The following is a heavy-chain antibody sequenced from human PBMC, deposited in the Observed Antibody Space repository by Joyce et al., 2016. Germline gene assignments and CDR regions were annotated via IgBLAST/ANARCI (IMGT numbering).Heavy chain of an antibody. CDR2: ISQGGSV. Sequence: QVQLHQWGEGRLKPSETLSLTCAVYGGSFIDHCWSWARQPPGKGREWIGEISQGGSVNYNPSLKSLVIIAVDTSKNQLSLKVTSVTSADTAVYYCARVGGHFYESDYWGQGTLVTVSS. J-gene: IGHJ4*02. D-gene: IGHD2/OR15-2a*01. CDR1: GGSFIDHC. CDR3: ARVGGHFYESDY. V-gene: IGHV4-34*01.